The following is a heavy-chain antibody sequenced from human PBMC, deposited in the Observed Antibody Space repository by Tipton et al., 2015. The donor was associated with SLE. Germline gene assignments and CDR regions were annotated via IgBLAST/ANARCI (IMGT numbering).Heavy chain of an antibody. CDR2: IFTGGNT. D-gene: IGHD2-15*01. CDR1: GFTFSNFA. Sequence: SLRLSCAASGFTFSNFAMTWVRQAPGKGLEWVSVIFTGGNTFYADSVEGRFTASRDNSKNTLYLQMDNLRAEDTAVYYCAKSEIVVVVAATGPFDSWGQGTLVMVSS. V-gene: IGHV3-23*03. J-gene: IGHJ4*02. CDR3: AKSEIVVVVAATGPFDS.